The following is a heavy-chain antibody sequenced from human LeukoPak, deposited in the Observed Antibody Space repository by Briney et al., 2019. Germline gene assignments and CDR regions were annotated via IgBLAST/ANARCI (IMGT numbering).Heavy chain of an antibody. D-gene: IGHD3-22*01. CDR3: ARDFYYDSSGYSVDY. CDR1: GFTFSSYA. Sequence: GGSLRLSCAASGFTFSSYAMHWVRQAPGKGLEWVAVISYDGSNKYYADSVKGRFTISRDNSKNTLYLQMNSLRAEDTVVYYCARDFYYDSSGYSVDYWGQGTLVTVSS. CDR2: ISYDGSNK. J-gene: IGHJ4*02. V-gene: IGHV3-30*04.